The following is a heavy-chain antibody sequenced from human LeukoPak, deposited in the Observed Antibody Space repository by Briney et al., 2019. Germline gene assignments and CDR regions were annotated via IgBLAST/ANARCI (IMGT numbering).Heavy chain of an antibody. CDR2: IYYSGST. V-gene: IGHV4-59*01. CDR3: AREGIAARPWFDP. J-gene: IGHJ5*02. Sequence: SETLSLTCTVSGGSISSYYWSWIRQPPGKGLEWIGYIYYSGSTNYNPSLKSRVSISVDTSKNQFSLKLSSVTAADTAVYYCAREGIAARPWFDPWGQGTLVTVSS. D-gene: IGHD6-6*01. CDR1: GGSISSYY.